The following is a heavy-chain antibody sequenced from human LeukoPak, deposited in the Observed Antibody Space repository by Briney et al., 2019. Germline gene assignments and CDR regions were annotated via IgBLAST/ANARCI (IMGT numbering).Heavy chain of an antibody. D-gene: IGHD2-2*02. CDR3: ARGECSSTSCYTGNYYYYMDV. CDR2: IYTSGST. CDR1: GGSISSGSYY. J-gene: IGHJ6*03. Sequence: SETLSLTCTVSGGSISSGSYYWSWIRQPAGKGLEWIGRIYTSGSTNYNPSLKSRVPISVDTSKNQFSLKLSSVTAADTAVYYCARGECSSTSCYTGNYYYYMDVWGKGTTVTVSS. V-gene: IGHV4-61*02.